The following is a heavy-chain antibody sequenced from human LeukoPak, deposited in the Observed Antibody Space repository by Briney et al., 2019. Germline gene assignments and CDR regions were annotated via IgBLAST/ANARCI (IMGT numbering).Heavy chain of an antibody. CDR2: INHSGST. CDR3: ARGRYPPPRIAAAGYYFDY. D-gene: IGHD6-13*01. J-gene: IGHJ4*02. CDR1: GGSFSGYY. Sequence: SETLSLTCAVYGGSFSGYYWSWIRQPPGKGLEWIGEINHSGSTNYNPSLKSRVTISVDTSKNQFSLKLSSVTAADTAVYCCARGRYPPPRIAAAGYYFDYWGQGTLVTVSS. V-gene: IGHV4-34*01.